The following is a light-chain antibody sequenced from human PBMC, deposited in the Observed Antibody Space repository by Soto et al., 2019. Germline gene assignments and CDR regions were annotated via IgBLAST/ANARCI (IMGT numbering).Light chain of an antibody. CDR2: AAS. Sequence: DIQMTQSPSSLSASVGDRVTITCRASQSISSYLNWYQQKPGKAPKLLIYAASSLQSGVPSRLSGSGSGTDFTLTISSLQPEDFATYYCQQSYSTTLGFGGGTKVDIX. CDR1: QSISSY. V-gene: IGKV1-39*01. J-gene: IGKJ4*01. CDR3: QQSYSTTLG.